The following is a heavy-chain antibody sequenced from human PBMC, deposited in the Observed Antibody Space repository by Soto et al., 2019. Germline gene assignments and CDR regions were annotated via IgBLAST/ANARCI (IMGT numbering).Heavy chain of an antibody. CDR1: GFSLSTSGMC. D-gene: IGHD3-10*01. CDR3: ARSMVRGLIIVAMDV. CDR2: IDWDDDK. J-gene: IGHJ6*02. Sequence: SGPTLVNPTQTLTLTCTFSGFSLSTSGMCVSWIRQPPGKALEWLALIDWDDDKYYSTSLKTRLTISKDTSKNQVVLTMTNMDPVDTATYYCARSMVRGLIIVAMDVWGQGTTVTVSS. V-gene: IGHV2-70*01.